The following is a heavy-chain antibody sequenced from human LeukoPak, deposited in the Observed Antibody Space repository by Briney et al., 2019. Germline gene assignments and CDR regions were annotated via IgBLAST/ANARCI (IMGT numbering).Heavy chain of an antibody. Sequence: PGGSLRLSCAASGFAFADYAMHWVRHIPGKGLECVAHIHADGGRTFYADSVKGRFTVFRDNAKNSLFLQMDSLTSDDTAFNYCSTWAFYHGLDVWGQGATVIVSS. D-gene: IGHD2/OR15-2a*01. V-gene: IGHV3-43*02. CDR2: IHADGGRT. CDR1: GFAFADYA. J-gene: IGHJ6*02. CDR3: STWAFYHGLDV.